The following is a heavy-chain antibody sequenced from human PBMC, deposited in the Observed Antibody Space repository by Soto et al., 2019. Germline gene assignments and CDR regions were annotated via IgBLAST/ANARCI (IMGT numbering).Heavy chain of an antibody. CDR2: IKQDGSEE. V-gene: IGHV3-7*05. J-gene: IGHJ4*02. D-gene: IGHD3-10*01. Sequence: GGSLRLSCAASGFTFSNYWMSWVRQSPGKGLEWVANIKQDGSEENYVDSVKGRFTISRDNAKNLLYLQMNSLRAEDTAVYYCARDPIHSYGSGSYYAYWGQGILVTVS. CDR3: ARDPIHSYGSGSYYAY. CDR1: GFTFSNYW.